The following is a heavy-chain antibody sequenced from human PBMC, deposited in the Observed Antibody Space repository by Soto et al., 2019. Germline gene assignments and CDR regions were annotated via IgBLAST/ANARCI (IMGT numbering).Heavy chain of an antibody. Sequence: ETLSLTCTVSGGSISSYYWSWIRQPPGKGLEWIGYIYYSGSTNYNPPLKSRVTISVDTSKNQFSLMLSSVTAADTAVYYCARFWNNWFDPWGQGTLVTVSS. V-gene: IGHV4-59*01. J-gene: IGHJ5*02. CDR1: GGSISSYY. CDR2: IYYSGST. D-gene: IGHD1-1*01. CDR3: ARFWNNWFDP.